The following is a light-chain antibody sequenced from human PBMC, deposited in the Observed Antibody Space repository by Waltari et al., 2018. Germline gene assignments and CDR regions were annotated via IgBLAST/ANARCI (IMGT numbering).Light chain of an antibody. Sequence: QSALTQPPSASGAPGQSVTISCTGTSSDVGVYNYVSWYQQHPGEAPKLLIYEVSKRPSGVPVRFSGSRSGTTASLTVSGLQAEDEGDYYCSSYAGRNTLFGGGTKLTVL. CDR1: SSDVGVYNY. V-gene: IGLV2-8*01. CDR2: EVS. J-gene: IGLJ2*01. CDR3: SSYAGRNTL.